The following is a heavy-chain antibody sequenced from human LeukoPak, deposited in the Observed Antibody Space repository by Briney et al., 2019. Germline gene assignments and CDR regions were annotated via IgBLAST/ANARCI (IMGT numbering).Heavy chain of an antibody. CDR2: IYHSGST. CDR3: ARVAYYYDSSGYLDY. Sequence: SGTLSLTCAVSGGSISSSNWWSWVRQPPGKGLEWIGEIYHSGSTNYNPSLKSRVTISVDKSENQFYLKLSSVTAADTAVYYCARVAYYYDSSGYLDYWGQGTLVTVSS. D-gene: IGHD3-22*01. CDR1: GGSISSSNW. V-gene: IGHV4-4*02. J-gene: IGHJ4*02.